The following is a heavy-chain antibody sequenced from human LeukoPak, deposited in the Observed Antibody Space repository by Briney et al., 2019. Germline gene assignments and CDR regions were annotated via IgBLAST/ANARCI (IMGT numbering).Heavy chain of an antibody. CDR1: GYTFTSYG. Sequence: ASVTVSCKASGYTFTSYGISWVRQAPGQGLEWMGWISAYDGNTNYAQKLQGRVTMTTDTSTSTAYMELRSLRSDDMAVYYCARDRESRGYRDYWGQGTLGTVSS. V-gene: IGHV1-18*03. CDR2: ISAYDGNT. D-gene: IGHD5-24*01. J-gene: IGHJ4*02. CDR3: ARDRESRGYRDY.